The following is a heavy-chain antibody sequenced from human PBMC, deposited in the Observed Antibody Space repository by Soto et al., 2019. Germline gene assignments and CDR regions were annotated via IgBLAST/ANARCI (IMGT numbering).Heavy chain of an antibody. Sequence: QVHLQQWGAGLLKPSETLSLTCAVYGGSFSGYYWSWIRQPPERGLEWIGEINHSGSTKYNPSLKSRVSISVGTSNNPFSRKRSSVTAADTAVYYCARGRGDGYNQHWYFDRWGRCTLVTVSS. CDR2: INHSGST. V-gene: IGHV4-34*01. CDR3: ARGRGDGYNQHWYFDR. D-gene: IGHD3-10*01. J-gene: IGHJ2*01. CDR1: GGSFSGYY.